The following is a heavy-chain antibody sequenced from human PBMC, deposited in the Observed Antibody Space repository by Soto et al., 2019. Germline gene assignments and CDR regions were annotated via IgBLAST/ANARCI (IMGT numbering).Heavy chain of an antibody. V-gene: IGHV1-69*06. CDR1: GGTFSRYA. CDR3: ARDCSGTNCYNFYYYGLDV. CDR2: IIPMSGTT. Sequence: QVQLVQSGAEVKKTGSPMKVSCKASGGTFSRYAISWVRQAPGQGLEWMGQIIPMSGTTNYPQKFQDRVTITADKSTSTAYMELSSLRSEDTAVYYCARDCSGTNCYNFYYYGLDVWGQGTTVTVSS. D-gene: IGHD2-2*01. J-gene: IGHJ6*02.